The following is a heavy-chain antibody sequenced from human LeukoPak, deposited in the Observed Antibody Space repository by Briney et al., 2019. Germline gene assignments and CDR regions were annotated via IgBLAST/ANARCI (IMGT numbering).Heavy chain of an antibody. Sequence: PSETLSLTCAFYGGSFSGYYWSWLRQPPGKGLEWIGDINHSGSTNYNPSLKSRVTISVDTSQNQYSLKLSSVTAADTAVDYCARTSKPPRYCSGGSCYWFDPWGQGTLVTVSS. V-gene: IGHV4-34*01. CDR3: ARTSKPPRYCSGGSCYWFDP. CDR2: INHSGST. CDR1: GGSFSGYY. D-gene: IGHD2-15*01. J-gene: IGHJ5*02.